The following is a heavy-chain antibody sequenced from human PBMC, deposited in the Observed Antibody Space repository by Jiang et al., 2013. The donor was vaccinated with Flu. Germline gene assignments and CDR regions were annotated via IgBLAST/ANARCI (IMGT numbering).Heavy chain of an antibody. V-gene: IGHV5-51*01. Sequence: GAEVKKPGESLKISCKGSGYSFTSYWIGWVRQMPGKGLEWMGIIYPGDSDTRYSPSFQGQVTISADKSISTAYLQWSSLKASDTAMYYCARGYCSGGSCYSGRSAFDIVGPKGQVVTVSS. D-gene: IGHD2-15*01. J-gene: IGHJ3*02. CDR1: GYSFTSYW. CDR3: ARGYCSGGSCYSGRSAFDI. CDR2: IYPGDSDT.